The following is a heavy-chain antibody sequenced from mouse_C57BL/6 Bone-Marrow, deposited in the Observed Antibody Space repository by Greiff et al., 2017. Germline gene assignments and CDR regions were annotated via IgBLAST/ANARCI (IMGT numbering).Heavy chain of an antibody. V-gene: IGHV1-15*01. J-gene: IGHJ1*03. CDR2: IDPETGGT. Sequence: VQGVESGAELVRPGASVTLSCKASGYTFTDYEMHWVQQTPVHGLEWIGAIDPETGGTAYNQKFKGKAILTADKSSSTAYMELRSLTSEDSAVYYGTRPPPLYYDYWYFDVWGTGTTVTVSS. CDR3: TRPPPLYYDYWYFDV. CDR1: GYTFTDYE. D-gene: IGHD2-4*01.